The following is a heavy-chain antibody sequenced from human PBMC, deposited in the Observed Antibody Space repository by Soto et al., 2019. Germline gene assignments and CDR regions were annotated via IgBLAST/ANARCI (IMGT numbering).Heavy chain of an antibody. CDR1: GYTFTSYY. V-gene: IGHV1-18*01. J-gene: IGHJ4*02. CDR2: ISAYNGNT. CDR3: ARDTPPADY. Sequence: QVQLVQSGAEVKKPGASVKVSCKASGYTFTSYYISWVRQAPGQGLEWMGWISAYNGNTNYAQKPQXXXTXXTATSTSTASMELRSLRSDDTAVYYCARDTPPADYWGQGTLVTVSS.